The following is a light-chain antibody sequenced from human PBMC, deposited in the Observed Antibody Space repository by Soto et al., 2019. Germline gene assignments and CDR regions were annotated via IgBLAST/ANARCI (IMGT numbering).Light chain of an antibody. Sequence: QSVLTQPPSVSRSPGQSVAISCTGTSSDVGSYNRVAWYQQPPGTAPKPMIYEVSNRPSGVPDRFSGSKSGNTASLTISGLQAEDEADYYCSSFTSSSTYVFGTGTKVTVL. V-gene: IGLV2-18*02. CDR2: EVS. CDR1: SSDVGSYNR. J-gene: IGLJ1*01. CDR3: SSFTSSSTYV.